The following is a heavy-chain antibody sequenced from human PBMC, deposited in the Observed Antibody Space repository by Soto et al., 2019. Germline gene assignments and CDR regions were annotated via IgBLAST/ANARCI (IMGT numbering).Heavy chain of an antibody. CDR1: GYTFTGYY. CDR3: ARDFPFGTAYYFDY. CDR2: INPNSGGT. Sequence: ASVKVSCKASGYTFTGYYMHWVRQAPGQGLEWMGWINPNSGGTNYAQKFQGRVTMTRDTSIGTAYMELSRLRSDDTAVYYCARDFPFGTAYYFDYWGQGTLVTVSS. D-gene: IGHD3-10*01. J-gene: IGHJ4*02. V-gene: IGHV1-2*02.